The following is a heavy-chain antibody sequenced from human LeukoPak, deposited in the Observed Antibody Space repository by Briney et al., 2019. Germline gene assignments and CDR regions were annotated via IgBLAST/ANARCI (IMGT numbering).Heavy chain of an antibody. CDR1: GASFSDYY. CDR2: ISHSGNA. V-gene: IGHV4-34*01. Sequence: PSETLSLTCAVYGASFSDYYWWGWIRQPPGKGLEWIGEISHSGNAKYAPSLKSRVTISLDTSKNQFSLKVNSLTAADTAVYYCARVPAVDGNYYYYYGLDVWGQGTTVTVSS. J-gene: IGHJ6*02. D-gene: IGHD2-2*01. CDR3: ARVPAVDGNYYYYYGLDV.